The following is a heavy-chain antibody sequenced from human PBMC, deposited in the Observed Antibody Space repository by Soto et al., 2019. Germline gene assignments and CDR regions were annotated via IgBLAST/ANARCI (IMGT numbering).Heavy chain of an antibody. Sequence: GGSLRLSCAASGFVFSTDWLTWGRQAPGKGLEWVAKIKQDGSEKYYVDSVKGRFTISRDNAKNSLYLQMNSLRAEDTAVYYCARDPSIVATMGSIYYYYGMDVWGQGT. CDR2: IKQDGSEK. J-gene: IGHJ6*02. D-gene: IGHD5-12*01. CDR1: GFVFSTDW. CDR3: ARDPSIVATMGSIYYYYGMDV. V-gene: IGHV3-7*01.